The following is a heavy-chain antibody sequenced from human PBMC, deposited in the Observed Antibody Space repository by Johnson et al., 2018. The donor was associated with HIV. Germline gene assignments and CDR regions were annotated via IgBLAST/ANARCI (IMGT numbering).Heavy chain of an antibody. CDR2: ISTSGGGI. D-gene: IGHD3-16*01. J-gene: IGHJ3*02. CDR3: VRDAFDYRDASGRFGGAGFDI. Sequence: QVQLVESGGSLVKPGGSMRLSCAASGFTFTDYYMTWIRQAPGKGLEWVSHISTSGGGIYYADSVKGRFTISRDNAKNSLSLQMNSLRAEDTAVYYCVRDAFDYRDASGRFGGAGFDIWGQGAMVTV. V-gene: IGHV3-11*04. CDR1: GFTFTDYY.